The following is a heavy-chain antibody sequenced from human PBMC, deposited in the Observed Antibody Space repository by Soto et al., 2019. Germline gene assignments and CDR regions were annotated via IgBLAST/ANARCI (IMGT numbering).Heavy chain of an antibody. CDR3: ARGEYSSSSGNFDY. Sequence: PSETLSLTCAVYGGSFSGYYWSWIRQPLGKGLEWIGEINHSGSTNYNPSLKSRVTISVDTSKNQFSLKLSSVTAADTAVYYCARGEYSSSSGNFDYWGQGTLVTVSS. CDR1: GGSFSGYY. CDR2: INHSGST. J-gene: IGHJ4*02. V-gene: IGHV4-34*01. D-gene: IGHD6-6*01.